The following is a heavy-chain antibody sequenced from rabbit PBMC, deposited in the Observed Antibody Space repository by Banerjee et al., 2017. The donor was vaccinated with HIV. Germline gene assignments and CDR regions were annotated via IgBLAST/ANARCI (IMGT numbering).Heavy chain of an antibody. J-gene: IGHJ4*01. Sequence: QEQLQESGGGLFQPGGSLTLTCKASGFDFSSNAMCWVRQAPGEGLEWIGCIDTGSGSTVYATWVNGRSTISKTSSTTVTLQMTSLTAADTATYFCARDLAGVIGWNFNLWGPGTLVTVS. V-gene: IGHV1S47*01. CDR3: ARDLAGVIGWNFNL. CDR1: GFDFSSNA. D-gene: IGHD4-1*01. CDR2: IDTGSGST.